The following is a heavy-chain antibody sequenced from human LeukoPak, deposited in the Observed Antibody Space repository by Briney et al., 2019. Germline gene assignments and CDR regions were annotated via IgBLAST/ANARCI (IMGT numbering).Heavy chain of an antibody. Sequence: SETLSLTCTVSGGSISSYYWSWIRQPAGKGLEWIGRIYTSGSTNYNPSLKSGITISVDTSKKQFSLKLSSVTAADTALYYCVRDMGYSFKTFNISGQGTTVTVSS. J-gene: IGHJ3*02. CDR2: IYTSGST. CDR1: GGSISSYY. CDR3: VRDMGYSFKTFNI. V-gene: IGHV4-4*07. D-gene: IGHD5-12*01.